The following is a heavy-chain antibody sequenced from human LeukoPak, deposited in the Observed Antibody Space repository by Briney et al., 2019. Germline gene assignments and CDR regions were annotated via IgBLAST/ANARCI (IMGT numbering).Heavy chain of an antibody. V-gene: IGHV5-51*01. CDR2: IYHGDSDT. CDR3: ARREYDMGRGTYWFDP. CDR1: GYSFTSYW. D-gene: IGHD3-9*01. J-gene: IGHJ5*02. Sequence: GESLKISWKGSGYSFTSYWIGWVRQMPGKGLEGVGIIYHGDSDTRYSPSFQGQVTISADKSISTAYLQWSSLKASDTAMFYWARREYDMGRGTYWFDPWGQGTLVTVSS.